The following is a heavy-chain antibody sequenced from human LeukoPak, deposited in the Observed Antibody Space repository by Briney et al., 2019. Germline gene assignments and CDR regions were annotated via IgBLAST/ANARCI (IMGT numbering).Heavy chain of an antibody. CDR3: AKRGSNTWSDFDY. J-gene: IGHJ4*02. CDR1: GGSISTYY. D-gene: IGHD6-13*01. Sequence: PSETLSLTRTVSGGSISTYYWSWIRQPPGKGLEWIGYIYYSGITNYNPSLKSRATISVDTSKSQFSLKLNSVTAADTAVYYCAKRGSNTWSDFDYWGQGTLVTVSS. V-gene: IGHV4-59*08. CDR2: IYYSGIT.